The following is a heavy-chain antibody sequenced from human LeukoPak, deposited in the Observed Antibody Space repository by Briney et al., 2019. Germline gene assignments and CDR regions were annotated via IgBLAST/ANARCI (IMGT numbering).Heavy chain of an antibody. CDR3: ARAGGFFSPFGY. CDR1: GGSISSGGYY. V-gene: IGHV4-31*03. J-gene: IGHJ4*02. Sequence: SQTLSLTCTVSGGSISSGGYYWSWIRLHPGKGLEWIGYIYYSGSTYYNPSLKSRVTISVDTSKNQFSLKLSSVTAADTAVYYCARAGGFFSPFGYLGQGTLVTVSS. D-gene: IGHD3-3*01. CDR2: IYYSGST.